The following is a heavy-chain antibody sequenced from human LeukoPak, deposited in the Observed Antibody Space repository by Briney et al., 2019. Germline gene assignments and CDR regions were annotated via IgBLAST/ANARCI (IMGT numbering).Heavy chain of an antibody. J-gene: IGHJ3*02. Sequence: SETLSLTCTVSGGSISSYSWTWIRQPPGKGLEWIGSIYYSGSTNYNPSLKSRVTISVDTSKNQFSLKLSSVTAADTAVYYCVRDGVLGAFDIWGQGTMVTVSS. CDR1: GGSISSYS. CDR3: VRDGVLGAFDI. CDR2: IYYSGST. V-gene: IGHV4-59*01. D-gene: IGHD3-16*01.